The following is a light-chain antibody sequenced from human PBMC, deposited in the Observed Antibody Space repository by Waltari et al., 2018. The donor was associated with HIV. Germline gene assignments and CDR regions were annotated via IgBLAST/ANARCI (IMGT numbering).Light chain of an antibody. CDR2: VDC. CDR3: QSYDKSLSGSV. J-gene: IGLJ2*01. V-gene: IGLV1-40*01. CDR1: NSNIGAGYD. Sequence: QSVLTQPPSVSGAPGQRVTISCTGNNSNIGAGYDVHLYQQLPGTAPKFFITVDCGLPSGVPERVSVARSGNSASLDITGLQAEDEADYYCQSYDKSLSGSVFGGGTKLTVL.